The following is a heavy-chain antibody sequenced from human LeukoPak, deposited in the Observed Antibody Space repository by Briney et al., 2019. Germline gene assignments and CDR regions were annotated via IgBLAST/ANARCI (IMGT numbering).Heavy chain of an antibody. V-gene: IGHV3-30*18. Sequence: PGGSLRLSCAASGFTFSSYGMHWVRQAPGKGLEWVAVISYDGSNKYYADSVKGRFTVSRDNSKNTLYVQMNSLRAEDTAVYYCAKEALSCTSCIGLCYYYYMDVWGKGTTVTVCS. CDR3: AKEALSCTSCIGLCYYYYMDV. D-gene: IGHD2-2*01. CDR1: GFTFSSYG. J-gene: IGHJ6*03. CDR2: ISYDGSNK.